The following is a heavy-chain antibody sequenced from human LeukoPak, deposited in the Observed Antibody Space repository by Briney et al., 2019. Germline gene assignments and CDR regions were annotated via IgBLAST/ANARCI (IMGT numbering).Heavy chain of an antibody. CDR1: GXSFSGCY. V-gene: IGHV4-34*01. J-gene: IGHJ4*02. CDR3: ARGARAGYNLEPFDY. CDR2: INHSGST. Sequence: PSETLSLTCAVYGXSFSGCYWSWIRQSPGKGLEWIGEINHSGSTNYNPSLKSRVTISLDTSKNQFSLKLSSVTAADTAVYYCARGARAGYNLEPFDYWGQGTLVTVSS. D-gene: IGHD5-24*01.